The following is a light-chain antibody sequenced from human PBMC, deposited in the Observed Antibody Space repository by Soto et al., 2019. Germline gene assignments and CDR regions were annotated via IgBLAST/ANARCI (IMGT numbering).Light chain of an antibody. J-gene: IGKJ2*01. V-gene: IGKV3-11*01. CDR2: DAS. CDR3: RQGSNWPPEYT. Sequence: EIVLTQSPATLSLSPGERATLSCRASQSVSSYLAWYQQKPGQVPRLLIYDASNRATGIPARFSGSGSGTDFTLTIRSLQPEDFAVYYCRQGSNWPPEYTFGQGTKLQIK. CDR1: QSVSSY.